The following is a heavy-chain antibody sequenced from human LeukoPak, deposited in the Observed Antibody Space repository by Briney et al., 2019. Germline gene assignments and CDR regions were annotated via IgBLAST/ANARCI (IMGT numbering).Heavy chain of an antibody. CDR1: GFTFSSYA. Sequence: GGSLRLSCAASGFTFSSYAMSWVRQAPGKGLEWVSSISGSSATTYYADSVKGRFTISRDNSRNTLYLQMNSLRAEDTAVYYCAKDYLGSSGYSYYFDYWGQGTLVTVSS. J-gene: IGHJ4*02. V-gene: IGHV3-23*01. CDR2: ISGSSATT. CDR3: AKDYLGSSGYSYYFDY. D-gene: IGHD3-22*01.